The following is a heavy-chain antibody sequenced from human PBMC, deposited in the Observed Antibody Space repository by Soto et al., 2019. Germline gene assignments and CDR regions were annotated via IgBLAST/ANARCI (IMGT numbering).Heavy chain of an antibody. V-gene: IGHV3-53*01. J-gene: IGHJ4*02. D-gene: IGHD3-10*01. CDR3: ARELSGRITEY. CDR1: GFSVSNNR. CDR2: IYTSGST. Sequence: EVQLVESGGGLIQPGGSLRLSCAASGFSVSNNRMSWVRQAPGKGLEWVSVIYTSGSTSYADSVRGRFTISRDNSKNTLYLQMNSLRAEDTAVYYCARELSGRITEYWGQGTLVTVSS.